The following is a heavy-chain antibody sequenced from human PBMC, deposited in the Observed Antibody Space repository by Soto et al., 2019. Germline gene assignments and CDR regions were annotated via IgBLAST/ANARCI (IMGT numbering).Heavy chain of an antibody. Sequence: EVQLVESGGGLVQPGGSLRLSCAASGFTFSTYSMNWVHQAPGKGLEWVSYISSSSSTIYYADSVKGRFTISRDNAKNSLYLQMNSLRDEDTAVYYCARRNGGGSSLLFDYWGQGTLVTVSS. V-gene: IGHV3-48*02. D-gene: IGHD2-15*01. CDR1: GFTFSTYS. J-gene: IGHJ4*02. CDR3: ARRNGGGSSLLFDY. CDR2: ISSSSSTI.